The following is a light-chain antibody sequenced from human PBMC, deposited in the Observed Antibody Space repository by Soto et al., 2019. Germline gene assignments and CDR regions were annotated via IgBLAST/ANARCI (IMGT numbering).Light chain of an antibody. J-gene: IGKJ4*01. CDR1: QSVLYSSNNKNY. CDR2: WAS. CDR3: QQYYSTPQLT. V-gene: IGKV4-1*01. Sequence: DIVMTQSPDSLAVSLGERATINCKSSQSVLYSSNNKNYLAWHQQKPGQPPKLLIYWASTRESGVPDRFSGSGSGTDFTLTISSLQAEDVAVYYCQQYYSTPQLTFGGGTKVEIK.